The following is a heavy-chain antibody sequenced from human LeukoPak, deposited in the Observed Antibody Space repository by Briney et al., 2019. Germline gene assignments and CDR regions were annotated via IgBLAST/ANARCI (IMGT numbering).Heavy chain of an antibody. CDR1: GFTFSTYW. V-gene: IGHV3-23*01. D-gene: IGHD3-9*01. Sequence: GGSLRLSCAASGFTFSTYWMHWVRQAPGKGLEWVSAISGSGGSTYYADSVKGRFAISRDNSKNTLYLQMNSLRAEDTAVYYCAKTLDDILFDYWGQGTLVTVSS. CDR3: AKTLDDILFDY. CDR2: ISGSGGST. J-gene: IGHJ4*02.